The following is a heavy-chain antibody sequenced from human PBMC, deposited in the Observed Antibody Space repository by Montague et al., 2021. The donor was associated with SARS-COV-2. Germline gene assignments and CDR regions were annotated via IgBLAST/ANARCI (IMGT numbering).Heavy chain of an antibody. Sequence: SETLSLTCVVSNGSISRNEWWSWVRQAPGKVLLWIWEIFHTGGTNYNPSLRSRVIISVDKSRNQFFLKVTSVTAADTAEYYCARLGGLIGRPPAGYNWFDPWGKGTMVTVSS. CDR1: NGSISRNEW. J-gene: IGHJ5*02. CDR3: ARLGGLIGRPPAGYNWFDP. D-gene: IGHD3-22*01. V-gene: IGHV4-4*02. CDR2: IFHTGGT.